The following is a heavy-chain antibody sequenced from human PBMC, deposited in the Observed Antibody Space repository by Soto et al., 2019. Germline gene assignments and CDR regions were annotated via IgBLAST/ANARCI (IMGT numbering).Heavy chain of an antibody. CDR1: GGSISSSSYY. J-gene: IGHJ4*02. V-gene: IGHV4-39*01. D-gene: IGHD6-19*01. Sequence: QLQLQESGPVLVKPSETLSLTCTVSGGSISSSSYYWGWIRQPPGKGLEWIGSIYYSGSTYYNPSLKSRVTISVDPSKNQFSLKLSSVTAADTAVYYCGRRPIAVAGYYFDSWGQGTLVTVSS. CDR3: GRRPIAVAGYYFDS. CDR2: IYYSGST.